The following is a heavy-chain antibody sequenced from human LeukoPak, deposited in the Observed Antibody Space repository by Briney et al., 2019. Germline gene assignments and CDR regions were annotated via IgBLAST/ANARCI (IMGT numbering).Heavy chain of an antibody. CDR1: GYTFTGYY. CDR3: ARVLGSSSVYYYYYYMDV. J-gene: IGHJ6*03. V-gene: IGHV1-2*02. CDR2: INPNSGGT. Sequence: VSVKVSCKASGYTFTGYYMHWVRQAPGQGLEWMGWINPNSGGTNYAQKFQGRVTMTRDTSISTAYMELSRLRSDDTAVYYCARVLGSSSVYYYYYYMDVWGKGTTVTVSS. D-gene: IGHD6-6*01.